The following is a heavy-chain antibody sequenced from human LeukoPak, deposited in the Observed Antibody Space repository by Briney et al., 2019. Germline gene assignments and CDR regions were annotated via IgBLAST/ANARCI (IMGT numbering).Heavy chain of an antibody. D-gene: IGHD1-26*01. CDR3: AKDQSRVGASDPFDY. CDR1: GFTFSSCA. Sequence: GGSLRLSCAASGFTFSSCAMTWVRQAPGKGLEWVSSISGSGATTYSADSVKGRFTISRDNSNNTVYLQMNSLRAEDTAVYYCAKDQSRVGASDPFDYWGQGMQVGVSS. V-gene: IGHV3-23*01. J-gene: IGHJ4*02. CDR2: ISGSGATT.